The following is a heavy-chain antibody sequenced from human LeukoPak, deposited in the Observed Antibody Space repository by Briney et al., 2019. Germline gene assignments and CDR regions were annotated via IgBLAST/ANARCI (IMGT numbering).Heavy chain of an antibody. J-gene: IGHJ4*02. CDR2: IYSGGTT. CDR1: GFTVSSNY. V-gene: IGHV3-53*05. D-gene: IGHD4-17*01. CDR3: AKGGVFYGDYLLDY. Sequence: PGGSLRLSCAASGFTVSSNYMSWVRQAPGKGLEWVSVIYSGGTTFYADSVKGRFTISRDNSKNTLYLQMNSLRAEDTAVYYCAKGGVFYGDYLLDYWGQGTLVTVSS.